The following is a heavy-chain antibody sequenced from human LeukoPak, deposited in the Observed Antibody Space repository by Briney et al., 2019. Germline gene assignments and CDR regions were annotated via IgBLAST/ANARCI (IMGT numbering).Heavy chain of an antibody. D-gene: IGHD2-15*01. V-gene: IGHV5-51*01. CDR1: GYSFTSYW. Sequence: GESLKISCKGSGYSFTSYWLGWVRQMPGKGPEWVGIIYSGDSDTRYSPSFQGQVSISADKSISTAYLQWSSLKASDTAMYYCARRGNSYYYYYGMDVWGQGTTVTVSS. CDR3: ARRGNSYYYYYGMDV. J-gene: IGHJ6*02. CDR2: IYSGDSDT.